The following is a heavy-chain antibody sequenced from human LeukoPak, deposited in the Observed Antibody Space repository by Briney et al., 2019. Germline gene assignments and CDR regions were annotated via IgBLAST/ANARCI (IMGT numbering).Heavy chain of an antibody. CDR2: INHSGST. D-gene: IGHD6-19*01. CDR1: GGSFSGYY. Sequence: EPSETLSLTCAVYGGSFSGYYWSWIRQPPGKGLEWIGEINHSGSTNYNPSLKSRVTISVDTSKNQFSLKLSSVTAADTAVYYCAYASAVALGYWGQGTLVTVSS. CDR3: AYASAVALGY. J-gene: IGHJ4*02. V-gene: IGHV4-34*01.